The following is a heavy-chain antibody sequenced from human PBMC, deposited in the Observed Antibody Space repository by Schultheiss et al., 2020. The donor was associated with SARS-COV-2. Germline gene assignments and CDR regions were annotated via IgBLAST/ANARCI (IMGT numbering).Heavy chain of an antibody. V-gene: IGHV4-39*07. CDR1: GGSISSSSYY. CDR3: ARDRSGTYDYFDY. Sequence: SETLSLTCTVSGGSISSSSYYWGWIRQPPGKGLEWIGNIYHSGSTYYNPSLKSRVTISVDTSKDQFSLKLRSVTAADTAVYYCARDRSGTYDYFDYWSQGTLVTVSS. CDR2: IYHSGST. D-gene: IGHD1-26*01. J-gene: IGHJ4*02.